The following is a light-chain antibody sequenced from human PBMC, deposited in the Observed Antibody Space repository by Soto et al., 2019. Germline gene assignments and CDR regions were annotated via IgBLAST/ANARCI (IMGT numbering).Light chain of an antibody. J-gene: IGLJ2*01. V-gene: IGLV2-14*01. Sequence: QSVLTQPASVSGSPGQSVTLPCTGTNSDVGGYTFVSWYQQHPGKAPKLMIYDVSNRPSGVSDRFSGSKSGNTASLTISGLQTEDEADYYCSSYSSSSTLVVFGGGTKLTVL. CDR3: SSYSSSSTLVV. CDR1: NSDVGGYTF. CDR2: DVS.